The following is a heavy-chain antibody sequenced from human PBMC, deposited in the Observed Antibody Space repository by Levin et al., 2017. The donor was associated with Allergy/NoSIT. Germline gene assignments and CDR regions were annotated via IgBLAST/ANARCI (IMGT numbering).Heavy chain of an antibody. CDR1: GYTFTSYG. CDR3: ARVSDYYGSGSYRGDFGY. D-gene: IGHD3-10*01. V-gene: IGHV1-18*01. J-gene: IGHJ4*02. Sequence: GESLKISCKASGYTFTSYGISWVRQAPGQGLEWMGWISAYNGNTNYAQKLQGRVTMTTDTSTSTAYMELRSLRSDDTAVYYCARVSDYYGSGSYRGDFGYWGQGTLVTVSS. CDR2: ISAYNGNT.